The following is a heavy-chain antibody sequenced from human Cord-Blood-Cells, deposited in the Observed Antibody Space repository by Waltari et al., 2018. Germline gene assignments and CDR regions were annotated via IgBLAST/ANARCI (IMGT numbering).Heavy chain of an antibody. D-gene: IGHD1-1*01. CDR3: AREGTYPDY. CDR1: GYNFPGYY. Sequence: QLHMVQSGAGVTKPRASVKVSCKDPGYNFPGYYLHWVRQAPGQGLEWRGRINPNSGRTNYAQKFQGRVTMTRETSISTAYMELSRLRSDDTAVYYCAREGTYPDYWGQGTLVTVSS. J-gene: IGHJ4*02. CDR2: INPNSGRT. V-gene: IGHV1-2*02.